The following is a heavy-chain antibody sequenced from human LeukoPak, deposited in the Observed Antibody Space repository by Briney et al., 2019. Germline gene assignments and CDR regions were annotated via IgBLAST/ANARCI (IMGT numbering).Heavy chain of an antibody. CDR2: IYYSGST. CDR1: GVSISSGGYY. Sequence: TLSLTRTVSGVSISSGGYYWSWIRQHPGKGLEWIGYIYYSGSTYYNPSLKSRVIISVDISNNQFSLKLSSVTAADTAVYYCARDNYYDSSNYYRPFDYWGQGILVTVSS. V-gene: IGHV4-31*03. J-gene: IGHJ4*02. CDR3: ARDNYYDSSNYYRPFDY. D-gene: IGHD3-22*01.